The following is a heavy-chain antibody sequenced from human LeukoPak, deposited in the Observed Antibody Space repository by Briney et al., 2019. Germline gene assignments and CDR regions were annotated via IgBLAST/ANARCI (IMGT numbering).Heavy chain of an antibody. Sequence: PGGSLRLSCAASGFTFSNYWMIWVRQAPGKGLEWVGRTRNEANIYTTKYAASVRGRFTISRDDSKNSLCLQMNSLKTEDTAVYYCASPVGATTVRAFDIWGQGTMVTVSS. CDR1: GFTFSNYW. CDR3: ASPVGATTVRAFDI. CDR2: TRNEANIYTT. D-gene: IGHD1-26*01. J-gene: IGHJ3*02. V-gene: IGHV3-72*01.